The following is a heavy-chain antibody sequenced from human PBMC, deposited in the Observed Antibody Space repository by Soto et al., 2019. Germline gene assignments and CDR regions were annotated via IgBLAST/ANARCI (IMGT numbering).Heavy chain of an antibody. D-gene: IGHD6-13*01. V-gene: IGHV1-69*08. CDR2: IIPILGIA. CDR3: ARDPPLIGAAGDPLFDY. Sequence: QVQLVQSGAEVKKPGSSVKVSCKASGGTFSSYTISWVRQAPGQGLEWMGRIIPILGIANYAQKFQGRVTITPDKPTSTAEMELSSLRSEDTAVYYCARDPPLIGAAGDPLFDYWGQGTLVTVSS. CDR1: GGTFSSYT. J-gene: IGHJ4*02.